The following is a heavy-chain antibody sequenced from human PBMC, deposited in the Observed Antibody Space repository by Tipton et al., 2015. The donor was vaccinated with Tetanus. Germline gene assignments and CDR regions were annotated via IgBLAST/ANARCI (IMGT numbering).Heavy chain of an antibody. Sequence: PLRLSCAASGFTFKSYTMNWVRQAPGNGLEWVAAISGSRLTPFYADSVKGRFTISRDNSKNMLSLQLNSLRADDTAIYYCAKEALGVLNLWGKGTTVIVSS. V-gene: IGHV3-23*01. CDR1: GFTFKSYT. D-gene: IGHD1-14*01. J-gene: IGHJ6*04. CDR2: ISGSRLTP. CDR3: AKEALGVLNL.